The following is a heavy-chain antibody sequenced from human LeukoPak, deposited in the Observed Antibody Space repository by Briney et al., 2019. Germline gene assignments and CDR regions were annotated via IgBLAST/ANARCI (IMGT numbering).Heavy chain of an antibody. D-gene: IGHD2-2*01. CDR2: IYYSGST. V-gene: IGHV4-39*01. Sequence: PSETLSLTCTVSGGSISSSSYYWGWIRQPPGKGLEWIGSIYYSGSTYYNPSLKSRVTISVDTSKNRFSLKLSSVTAADTAVYYCRKYQLLSLFRGHYCYYYYMDVWGKGTTVTVSS. CDR3: RKYQLLSLFRGHYCYYYYMDV. J-gene: IGHJ6*03. CDR1: GGSISSSSYY.